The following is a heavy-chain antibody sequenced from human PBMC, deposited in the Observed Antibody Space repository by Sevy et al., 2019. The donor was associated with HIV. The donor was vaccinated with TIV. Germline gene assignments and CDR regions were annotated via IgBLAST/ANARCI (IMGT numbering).Heavy chain of an antibody. J-gene: IGHJ4*02. CDR2: INRGGGST. V-gene: IGHV3-23*01. D-gene: IGHD3-22*01. CDR1: GFTFTEFV. CDR3: AKDVVGGYYDSSGYSDH. Sequence: GGSLRLSCAASGFTFTEFVMSWVRQAPGKGLERVSTINRGGGSTYYADPGKGRFTISRDNSQNTLDLQMNSLRAEDTTVYYCAKDVVGGYYDSSGYSDHWGQGTLVTVSS.